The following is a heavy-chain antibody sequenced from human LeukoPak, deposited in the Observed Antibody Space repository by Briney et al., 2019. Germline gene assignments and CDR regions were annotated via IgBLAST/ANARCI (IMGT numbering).Heavy chain of an antibody. CDR1: GFTFSSYG. CDR3: ANFEEYYYDSSGYDFDY. D-gene: IGHD3-22*01. J-gene: IGHJ4*02. Sequence: GGSLRLSCAASGFTFSSYGMSWVRQAPGKGLEWVSAISGSGGSTYYADSVKGRFTISRDNSKNTLYLQMNSLRAEDTAVYYCANFEEYYYDSSGYDFDYWGQGTLVTVSS. CDR2: ISGSGGST. V-gene: IGHV3-23*01.